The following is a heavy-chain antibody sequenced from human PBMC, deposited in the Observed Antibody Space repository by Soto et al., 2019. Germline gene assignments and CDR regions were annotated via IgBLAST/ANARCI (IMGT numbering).Heavy chain of an antibody. Sequence: SVKVSCKASGGTFSSYAISWVRQAPGQGLEWMGGIIPIFGTANYAQKFQGRVTITADKSTSTAYMELSSLGAEDRAVYYCARFVAAAGTNGFDPWGQGTLVTVSS. D-gene: IGHD6-13*01. CDR2: IIPIFGTA. CDR1: GGTFSSYA. V-gene: IGHV1-69*06. J-gene: IGHJ5*02. CDR3: ARFVAAAGTNGFDP.